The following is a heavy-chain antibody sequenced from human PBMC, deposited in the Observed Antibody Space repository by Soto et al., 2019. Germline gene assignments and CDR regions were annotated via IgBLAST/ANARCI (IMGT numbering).Heavy chain of an antibody. CDR3: ARHAPSSCIGDVGPTYYYSCLDF. Sequence: PGDALKLSCKGSGYHFTSYWIGWVRQMPGKGLEWMGIIYPGDSDTRYSPSFQGQVTISADKSISTAYLQWSSLKASDTAMYYGARHAPSSCIGDVGPTYYYSCLDFWGPGTTVAVAS. J-gene: IGHJ6*02. V-gene: IGHV5-51*01. CDR1: GYHFTSYW. D-gene: IGHD1-26*01. CDR2: IYPGDSDT.